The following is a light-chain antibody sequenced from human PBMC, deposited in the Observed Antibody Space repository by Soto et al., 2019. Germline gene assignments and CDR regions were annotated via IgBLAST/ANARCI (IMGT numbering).Light chain of an antibody. Sequence: QSVLTQPASVSGSPGQSITISCTGTSSDVGGYNYVSWYQHHPGKAPKLMIYDVSNRPSGVSNRFSGSKSGNSASLIISGLQAKDEADYYCSSYTRSSTLPTDVFGTGTKLTVL. V-gene: IGLV2-14*03. CDR1: SSDVGGYNY. CDR3: SSYTRSSTLPTDV. J-gene: IGLJ1*01. CDR2: DVS.